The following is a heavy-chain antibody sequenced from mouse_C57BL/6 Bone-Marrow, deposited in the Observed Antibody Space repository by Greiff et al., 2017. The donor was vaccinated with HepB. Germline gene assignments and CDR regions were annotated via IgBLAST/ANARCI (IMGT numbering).Heavy chain of an antibody. V-gene: IGHV1-61*01. CDR2: IYPSDSET. J-gene: IGHJ4*01. Sequence: QVQLQQSGAELVRPGSSVKLSCKASGYTFTSYWMDWVKQRPGQGLEWIGNIYPSDSETHYNQKFKDKATLTVDKSSSTAYMQLSSLTSEDSAVYYCARSLPFITDYWGQGTSVTVSS. CDR3: ARSLPFITDY. D-gene: IGHD1-1*01. CDR1: GYTFTSYW.